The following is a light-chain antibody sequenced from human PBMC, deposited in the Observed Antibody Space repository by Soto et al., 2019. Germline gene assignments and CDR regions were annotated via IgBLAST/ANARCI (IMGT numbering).Light chain of an antibody. CDR1: QRISKK. CDR3: QQYNSYPWT. J-gene: IGKJ1*01. CDR2: KAS. Sequence: DIQMTQSPSSLSASVGDRVTITCRASQRISKKLSWYQQKPGKAPKLLIYKASTLESGVPSNFSGSGSGTEFTLTISSLQPEDFATYYCQQYNSYPWTFGQGTKVDIK. V-gene: IGKV1-5*03.